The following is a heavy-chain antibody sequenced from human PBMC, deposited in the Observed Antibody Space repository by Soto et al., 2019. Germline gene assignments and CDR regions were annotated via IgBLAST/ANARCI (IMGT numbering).Heavy chain of an antibody. CDR3: ASQHRLRGGPTAFDI. CDR2: IIPIFGTA. CDR1: GGTFSSYA. D-gene: IGHD3-16*01. V-gene: IGHV1-69*13. J-gene: IGHJ3*02. Sequence: SVKVSCKASGGTFSSYAISWVRQAPGQGLEWMGGIIPIFGTANYAQKFQGRVTITADESTSTAYMELSSPRSEDTAVYYCASQHRLRGGPTAFDIWGQGTMVTVSS.